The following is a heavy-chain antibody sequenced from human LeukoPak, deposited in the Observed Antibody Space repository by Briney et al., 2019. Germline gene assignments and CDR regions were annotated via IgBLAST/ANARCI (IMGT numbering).Heavy chain of an antibody. CDR2: ISGSGGST. CDR1: GFTFSSYA. Sequence: GGSLRLSCAASGFTFSSYAMSWVRQAPGKGLEWDSAISGSGGSTYYADSVKGRFTISRDNSKNTLYLQMNSLRAEDTAVYYCAIVAYYYDSSGYYYFDYWGQGTLVTVSS. CDR3: AIVAYYYDSSGYYYFDY. V-gene: IGHV3-23*01. D-gene: IGHD3-22*01. J-gene: IGHJ4*02.